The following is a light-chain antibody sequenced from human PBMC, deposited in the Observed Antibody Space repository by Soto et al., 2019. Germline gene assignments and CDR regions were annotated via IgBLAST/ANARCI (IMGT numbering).Light chain of an antibody. CDR3: GTWDSSLSAGV. J-gene: IGLJ2*01. Sequence: QSVLTQPPSVSAAPGQKVTISCSGSSSNIGNNYVSWYQQLPGTAPKLLIYDNNERPSGIPDRFSGSKSGTSATLGITGLQTGDEADYYRGTWDSSLSAGVFGGGTKLTVL. V-gene: IGLV1-51*01. CDR1: SSNIGNNY. CDR2: DNN.